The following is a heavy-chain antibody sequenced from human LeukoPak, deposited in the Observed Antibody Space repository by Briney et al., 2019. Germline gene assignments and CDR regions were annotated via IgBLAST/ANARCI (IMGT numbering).Heavy chain of an antibody. CDR2: LSSSGSII. V-gene: IGHV3-11*04. CDR1: GFIFSDFH. D-gene: IGHD3-22*01. J-gene: IGHJ4*02. CDR3: ARGNFGRYFYDSTGYYDY. Sequence: PGGSLRLSCAASGFIFSDFHMSWIRQAPGKGLEWVSYLSSSGSIIYYSDSVKGRFTISRDNAKSSLYLQMNSLRAEDTAVYYCARGNFGRYFYDSTGYYDYWGQGTLVTVSS.